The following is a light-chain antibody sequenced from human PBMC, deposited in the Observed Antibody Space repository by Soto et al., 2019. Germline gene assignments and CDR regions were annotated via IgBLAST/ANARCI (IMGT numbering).Light chain of an antibody. CDR1: SSDVGGYNY. J-gene: IGLJ1*01. CDR3: NSYTGSTTLSV. CDR2: DVS. V-gene: IGLV2-14*01. Sequence: QSALTQPASVSGSPGQSITISCTGTSSDVGGYNYVSWYQQHPGKAPKLMICDVSNRPSGVSNRFSGSKSGNTASLTISGLQSEDEADYYCNSYTGSTTLSVFGTGTKLTVL.